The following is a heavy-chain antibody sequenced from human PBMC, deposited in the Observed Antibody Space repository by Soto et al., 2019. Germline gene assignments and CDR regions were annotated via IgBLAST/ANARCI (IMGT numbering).Heavy chain of an antibody. D-gene: IGHD5-12*01. J-gene: IGHJ6*02. CDR3: ARGGRGGRLRYYYYGMDV. V-gene: IGHV4-34*01. Sequence: PSETLSLTCAVYGGSFSGYYWSWIRQPPGKGLEWIGEINHSGSTNYNPSLKSRVTISVDTSKNQFSLKLSSVTAADTAVYYCARGGRGGRLRYYYYGMDVWGQGTTVTVSS. CDR2: INHSGST. CDR1: GGSFSGYY.